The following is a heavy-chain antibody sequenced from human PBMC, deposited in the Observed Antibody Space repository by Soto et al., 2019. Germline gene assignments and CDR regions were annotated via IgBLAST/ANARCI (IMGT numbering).Heavy chain of an antibody. V-gene: IGHV3-48*02. Sequence: GGSLRLSCAASGFTFSSYAMSWVRQAPGKGLEWVSDISSSGDAIYYADSVKGRFTVSRDNAKNSLYLQMNSLRDDDTAVYFCARDHGGSTWFVGVYYFFGMDVWGQGTAVTVSS. CDR1: GFTFSSYA. J-gene: IGHJ6*02. D-gene: IGHD6-13*01. CDR2: ISSSGDAI. CDR3: ARDHGGSTWFVGVYYFFGMDV.